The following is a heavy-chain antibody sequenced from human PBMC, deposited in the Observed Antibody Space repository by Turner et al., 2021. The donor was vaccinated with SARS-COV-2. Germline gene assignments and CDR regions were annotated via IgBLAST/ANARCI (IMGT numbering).Heavy chain of an antibody. J-gene: IGHJ3*02. CDR1: GFTFSSYG. Sequence: QVQLVESGGGVVQPGRSLRLSCAASGFTFSSYGMHWVRQAPGKGLEWVAVISYDGSNKYYADSVKGRFTISRDNSKNTLYLQMNSLRAEDTAVYYCARDGLWTSSWYDGGFDIWGRGTLVTVSS. V-gene: IGHV3-30*03. CDR2: ISYDGSNK. CDR3: ARDGLWTSSWYDGGFDI. D-gene: IGHD6-13*01.